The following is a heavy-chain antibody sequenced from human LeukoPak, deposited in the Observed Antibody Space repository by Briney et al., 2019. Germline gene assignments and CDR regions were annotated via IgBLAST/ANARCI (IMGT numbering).Heavy chain of an antibody. CDR1: GFTFSDYY. D-gene: IGHD3-22*01. CDR2: ISSSSSTI. J-gene: IGHJ4*02. V-gene: IGHV3-11*01. CDR3: ARDYDSSGYYYAEFSY. Sequence: GGSLRLSCAASGFTFSDYYMSWIRQAPGKGLEWVSYISSSSSTIYYADSVKGRFTISRDNAKNSLYLQMNSLRAEDTAVYYCARDYDSSGYYYAEFSYWGQGTLVTVSS.